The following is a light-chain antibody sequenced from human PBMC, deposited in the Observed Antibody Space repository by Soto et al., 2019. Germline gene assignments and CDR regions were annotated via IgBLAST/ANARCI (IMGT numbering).Light chain of an antibody. J-gene: IGKJ4*01. CDR2: AAT. CDR1: QGIRID. V-gene: IGKV1-6*01. CDR3: LQAHDYPLT. Sequence: AIQMTQSPSSLSASVGDRVSITCRASQGIRIDVGWYQQKPGKAPKLLIYAATRLESGVPSRFSGSGSGADFTLTISSLQPEDFATYYCLQAHDYPLTFGGGTKVEIK.